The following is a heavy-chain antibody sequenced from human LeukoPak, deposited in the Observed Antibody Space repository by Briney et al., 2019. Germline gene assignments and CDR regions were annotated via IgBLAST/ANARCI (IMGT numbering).Heavy chain of an antibody. CDR1: GGSISISGYY. J-gene: IGHJ4*02. CDR2: IFYSGST. V-gene: IGHV4-39*01. CDR3: ARGVTYSSSPS. Sequence: SETLSLTCTVSGGSISISGYYWGWIRQPPGKGLEWIGNIFYSGSTYYNPSLKSRVTISVDTSKNQFSLKLSSVTAADTAVYYCARGVTYSSSPSWGQGTLVTVSS. D-gene: IGHD6-6*01.